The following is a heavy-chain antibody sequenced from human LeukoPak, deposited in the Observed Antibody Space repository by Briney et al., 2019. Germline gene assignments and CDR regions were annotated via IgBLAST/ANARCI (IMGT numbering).Heavy chain of an antibody. CDR1: GGSISSGSYY. J-gene: IGHJ4*02. Sequence: SQTLSLTCTVSGGSISSGSYYWRWIRQPAGKGLEWIGRIYTSGSTNYNPSLKSRVTISVDTSKNQFSLKLSSVTAADTAVYYCARGPLDYWGQGTLVTVSS. V-gene: IGHV4-61*02. CDR2: IYTSGST. CDR3: ARGPLDY.